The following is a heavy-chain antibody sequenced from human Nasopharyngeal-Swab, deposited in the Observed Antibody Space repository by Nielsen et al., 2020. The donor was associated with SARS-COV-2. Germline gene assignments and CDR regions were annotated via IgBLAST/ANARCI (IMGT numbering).Heavy chain of an antibody. CDR3: ARLEENNDYDDY. CDR1: GFTFDDYT. V-gene: IGHV3-43*01. D-gene: IGHD1/OR15-1a*01. Sequence: GESLKISCAASGFTFDDYTMHWVRQAPGKGLEWVSLISWDGGSTYYADSVKGRFTISRDNPKNTLYLQMSSLRAEDTAVYYCARLEENNDYDDYWGQGTLVTVSS. J-gene: IGHJ4*02. CDR2: ISWDGGST.